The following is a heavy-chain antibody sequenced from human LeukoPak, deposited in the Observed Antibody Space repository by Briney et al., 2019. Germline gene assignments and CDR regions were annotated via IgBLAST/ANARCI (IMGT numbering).Heavy chain of an antibody. CDR1: GGSISSYY. CDR2: IYYSGST. Sequence: SETLSLTCTVSGGSISSYYWSWIRQPPGKGLEWIGYIYYSGSTNYNPSLKSRVTISVDTSKNQFSLKLSSVTAADTAVYYCARHKIVVVPTARGYYFDYWGQGTLVTVSS. V-gene: IGHV4-59*08. CDR3: ARHKIVVVPTARGYYFDY. D-gene: IGHD2-2*01. J-gene: IGHJ4*02.